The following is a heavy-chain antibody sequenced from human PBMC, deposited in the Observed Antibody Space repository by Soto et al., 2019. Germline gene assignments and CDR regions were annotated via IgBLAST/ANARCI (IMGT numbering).Heavy chain of an antibody. V-gene: IGHV3-15*01. CDR1: GFTFSNAW. Sequence: GGSLRLSCAASGFTFSNAWMSWVRQAPGKGLEWVGRIKSKTDGGTTDYAAPVKGRFTISRDDSKNTLYLQMNSLKTEDTAVYYCTTDSPPRGYYDILTGYFRLDYWGQGTLVTVSS. D-gene: IGHD3-9*01. CDR3: TTDSPPRGYYDILTGYFRLDY. CDR2: IKSKTDGGTT. J-gene: IGHJ4*02.